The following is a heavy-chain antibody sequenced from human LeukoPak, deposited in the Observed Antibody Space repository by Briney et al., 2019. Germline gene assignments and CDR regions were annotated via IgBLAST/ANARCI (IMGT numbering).Heavy chain of an antibody. J-gene: IGHJ4*02. CDR1: GFTFSSYA. Sequence: PGGSLRLSCAASGFTFSSYAMHWVRQAPGKGLEWVAVISYDGSNKYYADSVKGRFTISRDNSKNTLYLQMNSLRAEDTAVYYCASNSSRWGQGTLVTVSS. CDR2: ISYDGSNK. V-gene: IGHV3-30-3*01. CDR3: ASNSSR. D-gene: IGHD6-13*01.